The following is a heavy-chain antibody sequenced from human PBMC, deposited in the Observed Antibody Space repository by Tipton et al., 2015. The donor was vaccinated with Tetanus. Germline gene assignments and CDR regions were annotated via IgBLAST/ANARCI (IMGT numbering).Heavy chain of an antibody. CDR3: ARTADNWFDP. CDR2: VYYNGNT. CDR1: GGSISSGTFY. D-gene: IGHD2-21*02. V-gene: IGHV4-39*01. J-gene: IGHJ5*02. Sequence: TLSLTCTVSGGSISSGTFYWDWIRQPPGKGLEWIGNVYYNGNTLQNPSLKGRVTLSFDKSKNQFSLKLTSVTAADTAVYYCARTADNWFDPWGQGTLVTVSS.